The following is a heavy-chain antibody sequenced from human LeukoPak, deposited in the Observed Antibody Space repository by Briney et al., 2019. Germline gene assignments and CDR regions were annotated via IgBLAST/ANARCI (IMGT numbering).Heavy chain of an antibody. D-gene: IGHD3-3*01. J-gene: IGHJ6*02. V-gene: IGHV3-74*01. CDR2: INSDGSST. CDR1: GFTFSSYL. Sequence: SGGSLRLSCAASGFTFSSYLMHWVRQAPGKGLVWVSRINSDGSSTSYADSVKGRFTISRDNAKNTLYLQMNSLRAEDTAVYYCARDLPRRYDFWSGYPRYGMDVWGQGTTVTVSS. CDR3: ARDLPRRYDFWSGYPRYGMDV.